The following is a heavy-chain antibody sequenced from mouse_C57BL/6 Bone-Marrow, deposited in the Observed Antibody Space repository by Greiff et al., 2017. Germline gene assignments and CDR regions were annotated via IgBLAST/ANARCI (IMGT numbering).Heavy chain of an antibody. CDR3: TRYDYDGYFDV. CDR1: GYTFTDYE. V-gene: IGHV1-15*01. Sequence: VQLQQSGAELVRPGASVTLSCKASGYTFTDYEMHWVKQTPVHGLEWIGAIDPETGGTAYNQKFKGKAILTADKSSSTAYMELRSLTSEDSAVYYCTRYDYDGYFDVWGTGTTVTGSS. D-gene: IGHD2-4*01. CDR2: IDPETGGT. J-gene: IGHJ1*03.